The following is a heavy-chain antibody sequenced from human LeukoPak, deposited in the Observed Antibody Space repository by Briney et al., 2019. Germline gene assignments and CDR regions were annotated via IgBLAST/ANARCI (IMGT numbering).Heavy chain of an antibody. CDR2: IYYSGST. J-gene: IGHJ3*02. CDR1: GGSISSYY. CDR3: ARDSYCSGGSCYSSGAFDI. V-gene: IGHV4-59*01. Sequence: PSETLSLTCTVSGGSISSYYWSWIRQPPGKGLEWIGYIYYSGSTNYNPSLKSRVTISVDTSKTRFSLKLSSVTAADTAVYYCARDSYCSGGSCYSSGAFDIWGQGTMVTVSS. D-gene: IGHD2-15*01.